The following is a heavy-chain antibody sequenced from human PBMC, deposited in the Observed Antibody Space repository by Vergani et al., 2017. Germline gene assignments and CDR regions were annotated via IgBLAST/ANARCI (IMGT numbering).Heavy chain of an antibody. D-gene: IGHD3-10*01. V-gene: IGHV3-30*18. J-gene: IGHJ3*02. CDR2: ISYDGSNK. CDR3: AKARFGEFDDAFDI. Sequence: QVQLVESGGGVVQPGRSLRLSCAASGFTFSSYWMSRVRQAPGKGLEWVAVISYDGSNKYYADSVKGRFTISRDNSKNTLYLQMNSLRAEDTAVYYCAKARFGEFDDAFDIWGQGTMVTVSS. CDR1: GFTFSSYW.